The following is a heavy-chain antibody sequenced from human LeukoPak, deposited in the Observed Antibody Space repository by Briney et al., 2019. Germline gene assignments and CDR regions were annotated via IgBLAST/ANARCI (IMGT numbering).Heavy chain of an antibody. J-gene: IGHJ6*02. CDR2: ISGDGGST. D-gene: IGHD1-7*01. Sequence: GGSLRLSCVASGFTFDDYAMHWVRQGPGKGLEWVSLISGDGGSTYYEDSVEGRFTISRDNSKNSLYLQMNSLRTEDTALCYCAKDYRRRIIGTTGRPYGMDVWGQGTTVTVSS. V-gene: IGHV3-43*02. CDR3: AKDYRRRIIGTTGRPYGMDV. CDR1: GFTFDDYA.